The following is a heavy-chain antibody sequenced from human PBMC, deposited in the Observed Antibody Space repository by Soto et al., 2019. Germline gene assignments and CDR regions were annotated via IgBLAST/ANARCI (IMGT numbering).Heavy chain of an antibody. CDR3: ASGGFGEDYNWFDP. CDR1: GGSFSPNY. V-gene: IGHV4-59*08. J-gene: IGHJ5*02. Sequence: PSETLSLTCTVSGGSFSPNYWSWIPQPPGKGLEWVGYIYYDGTARHNPSLKRRVTISLETSRSQFSLRLSSASAADTAVYYCASGGFGEDYNWFDPWGQGTLVTVSS. CDR2: IYYDGTA. D-gene: IGHD3-10*01.